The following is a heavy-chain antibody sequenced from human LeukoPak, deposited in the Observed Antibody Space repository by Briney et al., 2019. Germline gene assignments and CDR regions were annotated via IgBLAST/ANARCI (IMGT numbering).Heavy chain of an antibody. V-gene: IGHV1-8*03. CDR2: MNPNSGNT. D-gene: IGHD2-8*01. CDR3: AGSLGYCTSNVCYLKY. CDR1: GYTFTSYG. Sequence: ASVKVSFKASGYTFTSYGISWVRQAPGQGLEWMGWMNPNSGNTGYAQKFQGRVTITRNTSISTAYMELSRLRSEDTAVYYCAGSLGYCTSNVCYLKYWGQGTLVTVSS. J-gene: IGHJ4*02.